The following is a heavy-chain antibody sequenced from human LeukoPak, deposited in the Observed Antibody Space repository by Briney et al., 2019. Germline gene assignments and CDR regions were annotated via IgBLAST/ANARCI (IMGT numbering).Heavy chain of an antibody. Sequence: SETLSLTCTVSGGSISSSSYYWGWIRQPPGKGLEWIGSIYYSGSTYYNPSLKSRVTISVDTSKNQFPLKLSSVTAADTAVYYCARSIRGYQLAFDYWGQGTLVTVSS. J-gene: IGHJ4*02. CDR3: ARSIRGYQLAFDY. CDR2: IYYSGST. CDR1: GGSISSSSYY. V-gene: IGHV4-39*01. D-gene: IGHD2-2*01.